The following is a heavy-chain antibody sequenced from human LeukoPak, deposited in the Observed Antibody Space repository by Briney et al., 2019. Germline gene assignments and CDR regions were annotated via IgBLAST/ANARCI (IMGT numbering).Heavy chain of an antibody. CDR3: AAPEAYPYYFDY. CDR1: GGSISSYY. CDR2: IYYSGST. J-gene: IGHJ4*02. V-gene: IGHV4-59*01. Sequence: SETLSLTCSVSGGSISSYYWSWIRQPPGKGLEWIGYIYYSGSTDYNPSLKSRVIISVDTSKNQFSLKPSSVTAADTAVYYCAAPEAYPYYFDYWGQGTLVTVSS.